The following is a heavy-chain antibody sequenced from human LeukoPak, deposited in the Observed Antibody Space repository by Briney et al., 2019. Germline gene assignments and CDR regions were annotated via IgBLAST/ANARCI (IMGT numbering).Heavy chain of an antibody. V-gene: IGHV4-38-2*01. CDR1: GYSISSGYY. Sequence: SETLSLTCAVSGYSISSGYYWVWIRQPPGKGLEWIGSIYHSGSTYYNPSLKSRVTISVDTSKNQFSLKLSSVTAADTAVYYCARHIAVAALGFDPWGQGTLVTVSS. CDR2: IYHSGST. D-gene: IGHD6-19*01. CDR3: ARHIAVAALGFDP. J-gene: IGHJ5*02.